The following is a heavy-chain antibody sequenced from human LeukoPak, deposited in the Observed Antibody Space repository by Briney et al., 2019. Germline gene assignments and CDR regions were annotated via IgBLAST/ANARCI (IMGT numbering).Heavy chain of an antibody. J-gene: IGHJ4*02. Sequence: GGSPRLSCAVSGFTFSKYWMLWVRQAPGKGLESVSRINTDGTVTTYADSVKGRFTVSRDNADNTMFLQMNSVRDEDTAVYYCATKQWLAPPPDSWGQGSPVAVSS. V-gene: IGHV3-74*01. CDR2: INTDGTVT. CDR3: ATKQWLAPPPDS. CDR1: GFTFSKYW. D-gene: IGHD6-19*01.